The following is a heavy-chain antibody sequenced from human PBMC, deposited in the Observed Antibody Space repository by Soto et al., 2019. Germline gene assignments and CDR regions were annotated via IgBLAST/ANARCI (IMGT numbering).Heavy chain of an antibody. CDR1: GFTFSSYS. CDR3: ARDLGPLYSSGWYYFDY. D-gene: IGHD6-19*01. Sequence: EVQLVESGGGLVKPGGSLRLSCAASGFTFSSYSMNWVRQAPGKGLEWVSSISSSSSYIYYADSVKGRFTISRDNAKNSLYLQMNSLRAEDTAVYYCARDLGPLYSSGWYYFDYWGQGTLVTVSS. CDR2: ISSSSSYI. J-gene: IGHJ4*02. V-gene: IGHV3-21*01.